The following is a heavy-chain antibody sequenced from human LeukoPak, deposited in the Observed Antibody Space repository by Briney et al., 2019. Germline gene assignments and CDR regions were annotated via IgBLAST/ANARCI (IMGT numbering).Heavy chain of an antibody. V-gene: IGHV3-48*04. Sequence: GGSLRLSCAASGFTFSSYSMNWVRQAPGKGLEWVSYISSSSSTIYYADSVKGRFTISRDNAKNSLYLQMNSLRAEDTAVYYCARAHGSGTFDAFDIWGQGTMVTVSS. D-gene: IGHD3-10*01. J-gene: IGHJ3*02. CDR1: GFTFSSYS. CDR2: ISSSSSTI. CDR3: ARAHGSGTFDAFDI.